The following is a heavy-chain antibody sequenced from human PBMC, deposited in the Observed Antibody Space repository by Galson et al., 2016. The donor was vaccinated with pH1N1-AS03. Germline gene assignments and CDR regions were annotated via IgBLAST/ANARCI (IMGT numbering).Heavy chain of an antibody. V-gene: IGHV1-2*04. CDR1: GYIFTGFY. Sequence: SVKVSCKASGYIFTGFYVHWVRQAPGQGLEWMGCINTDSGVTHYAQKFEAWVTMTRDTSFSTAYMELYRLKSDDTAVYYCAKDRAYTFEGRFDSWGQGTVVTVSS. CDR2: INTDSGVT. D-gene: IGHD5-18*01. CDR3: AKDRAYTFEGRFDS. J-gene: IGHJ4*02.